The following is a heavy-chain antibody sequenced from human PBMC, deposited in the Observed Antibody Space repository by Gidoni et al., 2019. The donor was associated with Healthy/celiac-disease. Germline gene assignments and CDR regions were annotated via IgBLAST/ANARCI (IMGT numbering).Heavy chain of an antibody. Sequence: EVQLVESGGGLVQPGGSLSLSCAASGFTFSSYEMNWVRQAPGKGLEWVSYISSSGSTIYYADSVKGRFTISRDNAKNSLYLQMNSLRAEDTAVYYCARENDHGMDVWGQGTTVTVSS. V-gene: IGHV3-48*03. J-gene: IGHJ6*02. D-gene: IGHD3-16*01. CDR3: ARENDHGMDV. CDR2: ISSSGSTI. CDR1: GFTFSSYE.